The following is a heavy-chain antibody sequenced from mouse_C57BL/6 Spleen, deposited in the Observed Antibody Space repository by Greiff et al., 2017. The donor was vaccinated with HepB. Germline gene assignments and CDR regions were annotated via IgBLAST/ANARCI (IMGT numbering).Heavy chain of an antibody. V-gene: IGHV1-80*01. D-gene: IGHD4-1*01. CDR3: ARSGTGNYFDY. CDR2: IYPGDGDT. Sequence: QVQLQQSGAELVKPGASVKISCKASGYAFSSYWMNWVKQRPGKGLEWIGQIYPGDGDTNYNGKFKGKATLTADKSSCTAYMQLSSLTSEDSAVYFCARSGTGNYFDYWAQDPTLTVSS. J-gene: IGHJ2*01. CDR1: GYAFSSYW.